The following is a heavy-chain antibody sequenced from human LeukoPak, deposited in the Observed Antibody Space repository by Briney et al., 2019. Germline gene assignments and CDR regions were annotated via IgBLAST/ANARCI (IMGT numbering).Heavy chain of an antibody. CDR1: GGSFSGYY. CDR3: ARFRRGQNWFDP. J-gene: IGHJ5*02. V-gene: IGHV4-34*01. CDR2: INHSGST. Sequence: SETLSLTCAVYGGSFSGYYWSWIRQPPGKGLEWIGEINHSGSTNYNPSLKSRVTISVDTSKNQFSLKLSSVTAADTAVYYCARFRRGQNWFDPWGQGTLVTVSS.